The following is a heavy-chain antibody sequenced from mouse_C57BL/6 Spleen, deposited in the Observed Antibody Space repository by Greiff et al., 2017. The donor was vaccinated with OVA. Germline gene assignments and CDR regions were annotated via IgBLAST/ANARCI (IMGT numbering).Heavy chain of an antibody. J-gene: IGHJ4*01. V-gene: IGHV2-2*01. Sequence: VMLVESGPGLVQPSQSLSITCTVSGFSFTSYGVHWVRQSPGKGLEWLGVIWSGGSTDYNAAFISRLSISKDNSKSQVFFKMNSLQADDTAIYYCARNGGNLYAMDYWGQGTSVTVSS. CDR1: GFSFTSYG. D-gene: IGHD2-1*01. CDR2: IWSGGST. CDR3: ARNGGNLYAMDY.